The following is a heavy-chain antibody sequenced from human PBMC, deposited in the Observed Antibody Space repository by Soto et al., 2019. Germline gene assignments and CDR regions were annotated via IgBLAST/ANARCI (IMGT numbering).Heavy chain of an antibody. CDR2: IYYSGST. V-gene: IGHV4-31*03. J-gene: IGHJ4*02. D-gene: IGHD2-15*01. CDR1: GGSISTGGYY. Sequence: QVQLQESGPGLVKPSQTLSLTCTVSGGSISTGGYYWTWIRQHPGKGLEWIGYIYYSGSTYYNPSLKSRVTISVDTSKNQFSLKLSAVAAADTAVYYCARGLSVALLDNWGQGTVVTVSS. CDR3: ARGLSVALLDN.